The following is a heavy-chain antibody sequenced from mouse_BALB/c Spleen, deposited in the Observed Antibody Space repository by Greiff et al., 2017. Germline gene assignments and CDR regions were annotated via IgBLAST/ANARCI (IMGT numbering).Heavy chain of an antibody. V-gene: IGHV5-17*02. D-gene: IGHD2-1*01. CDR2: ISSGSSTI. J-gene: IGHJ2*01. CDR3: ARMGIYYGNYFDY. Sequence: EVQLVESGGGLVQPGGSRKLSCAASGFTFSSFGMHWVRQAPEKGLEWVAYISSGSSTIYYADTVKGRFTISRDNPKNTLFLQMTSLRSEDTAMYYCARMGIYYGNYFDYWGQGTTLTVSS. CDR1: GFTFSSFG.